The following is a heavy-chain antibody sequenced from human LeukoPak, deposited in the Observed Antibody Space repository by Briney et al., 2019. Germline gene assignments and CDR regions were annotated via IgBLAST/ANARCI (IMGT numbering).Heavy chain of an antibody. J-gene: IGHJ4*02. CDR3: ARELLVRPRYYFDY. CDR2: ISSSSSYI. Sequence: PGGSLRLSCAASGFTFSSYGMHWVRQAPGKGLEWVSSISSSSSYIYYADSVKGRFTISRDNAKNSLYLQMNSLRAEDTAVYYCARELLVRPRYYFDYWGQGTLVTVSS. CDR1: GFTFSSYG. V-gene: IGHV3-21*01. D-gene: IGHD6-13*01.